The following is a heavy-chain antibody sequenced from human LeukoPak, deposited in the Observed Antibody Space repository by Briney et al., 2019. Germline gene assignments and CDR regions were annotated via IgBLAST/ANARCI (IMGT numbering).Heavy chain of an antibody. CDR1: GFTFSSYS. CDR2: ISSSTNYK. CDR3: ARDRQSGSHLNFFDY. J-gene: IGHJ4*02. D-gene: IGHD1-26*01. V-gene: IGHV3-21*01. Sequence: GGSLRLSCAASGFTFSSYSMNWVRQAPGKGLEWVSSISSSTNYKYYADSVKGRFTISRDNAKNSLYLQMNSLRVEDTAVYYCARDRQSGSHLNFFDYWGQGALVTVSS.